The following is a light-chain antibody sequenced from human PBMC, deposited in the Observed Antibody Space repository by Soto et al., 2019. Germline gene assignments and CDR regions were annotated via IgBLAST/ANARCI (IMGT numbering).Light chain of an antibody. V-gene: IGKV3-11*01. CDR1: QSVGSY. J-gene: IGKJ2*01. Sequence: EIVLTQSPATLSLSPGERATLSCRASQSVGSYLAWYQQKPGQAPRLLIYDASNRATGIPARFSGSGSGTDFTLAISSLEPEDFAVYYCQQRSNWPLYTFGQGTKLEI. CDR2: DAS. CDR3: QQRSNWPLYT.